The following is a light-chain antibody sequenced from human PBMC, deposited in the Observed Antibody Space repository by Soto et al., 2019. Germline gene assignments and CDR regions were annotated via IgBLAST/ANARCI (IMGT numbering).Light chain of an antibody. J-gene: IGKJ4*01. Sequence: EIVMTQSPATLSVSPGERATLSCRASQSVSSNLAWYQQKPGQAPRLLIYGASTRATGIPARFSGSGSGTEFTLTISSLQSEDFAVYYCQQYNNWRITFGGGTXVDIK. CDR2: GAS. CDR1: QSVSSN. V-gene: IGKV3-15*01. CDR3: QQYNNWRIT.